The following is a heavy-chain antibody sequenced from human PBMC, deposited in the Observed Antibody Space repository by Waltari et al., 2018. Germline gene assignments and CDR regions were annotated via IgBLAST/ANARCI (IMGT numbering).Heavy chain of an antibody. J-gene: IGHJ3*01. D-gene: IGHD5-12*01. CDR2: ISYTGAT. CDR3: ATYIGASVGTAAFDV. Sequence: QLQLQESGPGLVKPSETLSLTCTVSGGSITSNRHYWGWIRQPPEQGLELIGTISYTGATYTSPSLKSRVTISRDTSKNQLSLTLGSVSAADTALYYCATYIGASVGTAAFDVWGQGTMVTVSS. V-gene: IGHV4-39*01. CDR1: GGSITSNRHY.